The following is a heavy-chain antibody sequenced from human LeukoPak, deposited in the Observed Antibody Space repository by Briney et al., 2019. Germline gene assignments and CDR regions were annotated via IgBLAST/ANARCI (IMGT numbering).Heavy chain of an antibody. D-gene: IGHD6-6*01. J-gene: IGHJ6*03. Sequence: SETLSLTCTVSGGSISSSNFYWGWIRQPPGKGLEWIGSIYYSGSTYYNPSLKSRVTISVDTSKNQFSLKLSSVTAADTAVYYCARGLAARPAYYYMDVWGKGTTVTVSS. CDR2: IYYSGST. V-gene: IGHV4-39*07. CDR1: GGSISSSNFY. CDR3: ARGLAARPAYYYMDV.